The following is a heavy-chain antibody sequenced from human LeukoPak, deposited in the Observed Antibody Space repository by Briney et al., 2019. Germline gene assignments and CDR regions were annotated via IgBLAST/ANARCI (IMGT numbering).Heavy chain of an antibody. V-gene: IGHV3-74*01. CDR2: IKSDGSDT. CDR1: GFTFSSYA. CDR3: ARDTGYSTAI. J-gene: IGHJ3*02. Sequence: GGSLRLSCAASGFTFSSYAMSWVRQAPGKGLVWVSRIKSDGSDTSYADSVKGRFTISRDNAKNTLYLQMSSLRAEDTAVYYCARDTGYSTAIWGQGTMVTVSS. D-gene: IGHD6-13*01.